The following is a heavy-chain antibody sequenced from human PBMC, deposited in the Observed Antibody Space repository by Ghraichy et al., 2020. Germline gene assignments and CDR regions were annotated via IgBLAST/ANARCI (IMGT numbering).Heavy chain of an antibody. J-gene: IGHJ4*01. CDR3: ARADDNSWNVLCDF. Sequence: SETLSLTCTVSGGSISSSAYYWNCIPQHPVKGREWIGYVFYIGTTYYNPSLKSLVTMSVNTTKNHFSLMLDPVTAADTAVYYCARADDNSWNVLCDFWGQGTLVTVSS. CDR2: VFYIGTT. D-gene: IGHD1-1*01. V-gene: IGHV4-31*01. CDR1: GGSISSSAYY.